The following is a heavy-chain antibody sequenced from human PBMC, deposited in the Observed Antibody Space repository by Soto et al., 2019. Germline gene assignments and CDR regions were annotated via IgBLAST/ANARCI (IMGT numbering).Heavy chain of an antibody. CDR1: GFSLSASGVG. D-gene: IGHD6-19*01. J-gene: IGHJ4*02. CDR3: AHRLGIAVAAHFDY. CDR2: IYWDDGK. V-gene: IGHV2-5*02. Sequence: QITLKESGPPLVKPTQTLTLTCAFSGFSLSASGVGVGWIRQPPGKALEWLALIYWDDGKHYSPSLKSRLTIXKXTXXNQVVLTMTNVDPVDTATYYCAHRLGIAVAAHFDYWGQGTLVTVSS.